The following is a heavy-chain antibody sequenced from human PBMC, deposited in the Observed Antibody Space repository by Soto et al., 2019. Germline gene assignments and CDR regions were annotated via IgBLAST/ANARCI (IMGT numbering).Heavy chain of an antibody. CDR3: ARAFFYQGSDSRGYSFDAFDF. J-gene: IGHJ3*01. CDR2: ISAHTGSS. Sequence: QVQLVQSGAEVKKPGASVKVSCKASGYTFTSSGMSWVRQAPGQGLEWMGWISAHTGSSEYAQRFHGTVTMTTDRSTSTAYMELRSLRSDDTAVYYCARAFFYQGSDSRGYSFDAFDFWGPGTLVTVS. CDR1: GYTFTSSG. V-gene: IGHV1-18*01. D-gene: IGHD3-22*01.